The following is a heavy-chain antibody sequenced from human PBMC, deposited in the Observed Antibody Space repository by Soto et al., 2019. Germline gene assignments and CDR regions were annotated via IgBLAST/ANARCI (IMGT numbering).Heavy chain of an antibody. CDR1: GGSISSGGYY. CDR3: ARSSTSANYFDY. Sequence: QVQLQESGPGLVKPSQTLSLTCTVSGGSISSGGYYWSWIRQHPGKGLEWIGYIYYSGSTYYNPSLKGRVTISVDTSKHQFSLKLSSETAADTAVYYCARSSTSANYFDYWGQGTLVTVSS. V-gene: IGHV4-31*03. D-gene: IGHD2-2*01. J-gene: IGHJ4*02. CDR2: IYYSGST.